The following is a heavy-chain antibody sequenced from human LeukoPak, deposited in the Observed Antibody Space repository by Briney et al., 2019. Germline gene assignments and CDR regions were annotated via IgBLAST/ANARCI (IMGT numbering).Heavy chain of an antibody. CDR2: INHSGTT. Sequence: SETLSLTCAVYGESFKDNYWSWLRQPPGKGLEWIGEINHSGTTNYNPSLKSRVTMSLDTSKNQLSLKLNSVTAADTAVYYCARVPLRFLEPFDNWGQGTLVTVSS. CDR1: GESFKDNY. CDR3: ARVPLRFLEPFDN. J-gene: IGHJ4*02. V-gene: IGHV4-34*01. D-gene: IGHD3-3*01.